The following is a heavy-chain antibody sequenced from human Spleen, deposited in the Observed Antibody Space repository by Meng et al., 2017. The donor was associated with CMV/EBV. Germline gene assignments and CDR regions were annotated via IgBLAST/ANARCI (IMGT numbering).Heavy chain of an antibody. CDR3: AKIGGRSGSRSYPEL. Sequence: GESLKISCAASGFTFSSYWMSWVRQAPGKGLEWVANIKQDGSEKYYVDSVKGRFTISRDNSKNTLYLQMNSLRAEDTAVYYCAKIGGRSGSRSYPELWGQGTLVTVSS. J-gene: IGHJ4*02. D-gene: IGHD3-10*01. V-gene: IGHV3-7*01. CDR1: GFTFSSYW. CDR2: IKQDGSEK.